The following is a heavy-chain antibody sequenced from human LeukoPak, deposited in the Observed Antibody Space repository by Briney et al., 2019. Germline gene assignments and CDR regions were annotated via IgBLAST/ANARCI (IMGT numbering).Heavy chain of an antibody. CDR3: GKTTTGYSSGQKPAWPVDY. V-gene: IGHV3-23*01. D-gene: IGHD6-19*01. CDR1: GFTFGSYA. Sequence: GGSLRLSCEASGFTFGSYAMYWVRQAPGKGLEWVAGIFGSGGSAHYANSAKGRFTISRDNSKNTVYLQINSLRAEDTAVYYCGKTTTGYSSGQKPAWPVDYWGQGTLVTVSS. J-gene: IGHJ4*02. CDR2: IFGSGGSA.